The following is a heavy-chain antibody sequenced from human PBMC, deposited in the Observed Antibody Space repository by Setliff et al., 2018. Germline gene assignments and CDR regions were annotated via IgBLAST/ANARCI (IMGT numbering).Heavy chain of an antibody. V-gene: IGHV3-11*04. D-gene: IGHD1-26*01. CDR2: ISTSSTAI. Sequence: LSLTCPVSGDSISSSGFYWGWIRQPPGKGLEWLAYISTSSTAIFYADSVKGRFTISRDNAKNSLYLQMNSLGAEDTAVYYCARDGGVYSGNYLIDYWGQGTLVTVSS. CDR3: ARDGGVYSGNYLIDY. J-gene: IGHJ4*02. CDR1: GDSISSSGFY.